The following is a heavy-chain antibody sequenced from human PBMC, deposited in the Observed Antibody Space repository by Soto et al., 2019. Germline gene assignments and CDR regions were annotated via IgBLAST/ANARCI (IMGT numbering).Heavy chain of an antibody. CDR2: ISSSSSYI. D-gene: IGHD2-2*03. Sequence: PGGSLRLSCAASGFTFSSYSMNWVRQAPGKGLEWVSSISSSSSYIYYADSVKGRFTISRDNAKNSLYLQMNSLRAEDTAVYYCARDIGYCSSTSCYGGFDHWGQGTLVTVSS. CDR1: GFTFSSYS. J-gene: IGHJ4*02. CDR3: ARDIGYCSSTSCYGGFDH. V-gene: IGHV3-21*01.